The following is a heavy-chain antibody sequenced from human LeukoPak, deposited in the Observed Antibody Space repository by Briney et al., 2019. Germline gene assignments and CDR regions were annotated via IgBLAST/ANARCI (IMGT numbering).Heavy chain of an antibody. CDR1: GFTFSTYG. D-gene: IGHD2-2*02. CDR2: IRYDGSKK. J-gene: IGHJ4*02. CDR3: AKDSGPTLLYPAFGY. Sequence: PGGSLRLSCAASGFTFSTYGIHWVRQAPGKGLEWVTFIRYDGSKKYYADSVKGRFTISRDNSKNTLYLQMNSLKAEDTAVYYCAKDSGPTLLYPAFGYWGQGTLVTVSS. V-gene: IGHV3-30*02.